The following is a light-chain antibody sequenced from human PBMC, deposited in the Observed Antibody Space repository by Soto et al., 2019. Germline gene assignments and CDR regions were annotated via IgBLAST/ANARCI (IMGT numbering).Light chain of an antibody. J-gene: IGKJ1*01. CDR2: GAS. V-gene: IGKV3-15*01. Sequence: EIVMTQSPASLSVPPGERATLSCRASQSVSSNFAWYLQKPGQAPRLLIYGASTRATAVPARFTASGSGTESTLTISSLQSDDFGVYYCQQYDTWPRTFGQGTKVDIK. CDR1: QSVSSN. CDR3: QQYDTWPRT.